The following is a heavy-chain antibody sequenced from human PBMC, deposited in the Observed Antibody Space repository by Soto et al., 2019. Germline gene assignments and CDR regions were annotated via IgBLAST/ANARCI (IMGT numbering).Heavy chain of an antibody. Sequence: GESLKISCKGSGYSFTSYWISWVRQMPGKGLEWMGRIDPSDSYTNYSPSFQGHVTISADKSISTAYLQWSSLKASDTAMYYCARSLRRRDLATNWFDPWGQGTLVTVSS. CDR3: ARSLRRRDLATNWFDP. V-gene: IGHV5-10-1*01. CDR1: GYSFTSYW. J-gene: IGHJ5*02. D-gene: IGHD5-12*01. CDR2: IDPSDSYT.